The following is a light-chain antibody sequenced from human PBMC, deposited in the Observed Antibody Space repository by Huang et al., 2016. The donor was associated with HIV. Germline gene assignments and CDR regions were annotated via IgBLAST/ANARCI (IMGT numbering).Light chain of an antibody. CDR3: HQSGT. Sequence: EIQMTQSPSSLSASVGDGVTITCRASQSISRHLSWYQQKPGKAPKLLIYAASSLQSGVPSRFSGSGSGTDFTLTISSLKAEDFATYYCHQSGTFGQGTKVEIK. CDR2: AAS. CDR1: QSISRH. J-gene: IGKJ1*01. V-gene: IGKV1-39*01.